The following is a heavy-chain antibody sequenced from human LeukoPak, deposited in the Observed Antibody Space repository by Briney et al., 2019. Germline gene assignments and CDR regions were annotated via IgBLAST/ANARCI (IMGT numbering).Heavy chain of an antibody. CDR1: GFTFGSYP. CDR2: ISGSGGNT. Sequence: GGSLRLSCAASGFTFGSYPMHWVRQAPGKGLEWVSGISGSGGNTYYADSVKGRFTISRDNSKNTLYLQMNSLRAEDTALYYCAKGTGINHYHWIDPWGQGTQVTVSS. CDR3: AKGTGINHYHWIDP. J-gene: IGHJ5*02. V-gene: IGHV3-23*01. D-gene: IGHD3/OR15-3a*01.